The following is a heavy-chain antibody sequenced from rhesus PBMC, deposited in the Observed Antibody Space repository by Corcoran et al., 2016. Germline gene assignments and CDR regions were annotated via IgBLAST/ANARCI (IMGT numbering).Heavy chain of an antibody. CDR3: ARGGTGVIIIFAY. CDR2: ILYSGST. J-gene: IGHJ4*01. D-gene: IGHD3-34*01. Sequence: QLQLQESGPGLVKPSETLSLTCAVSGYSISSGYGWSWIRQPPGKGMEWIGYILYSGSTSSNPSPKSRVTISSDTSKNQFSLKLSSVTAADTAVYYCARGGTGVIIIFAYWGQGVLVTVSS. CDR1: GYSISSGYG. V-gene: IGHV4-122*02.